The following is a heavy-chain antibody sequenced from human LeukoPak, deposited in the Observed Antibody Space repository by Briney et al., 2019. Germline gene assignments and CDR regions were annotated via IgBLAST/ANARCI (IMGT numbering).Heavy chain of an antibody. CDR1: GFTFSSYG. J-gene: IGHJ4*02. D-gene: IGHD3-9*01. Sequence: GSLRLSCAASGFTFSSYGMHWVRQAPGKGLEWVAFIRYDGSNKYYADSVKGRFTISRDNSKNTLYLQMNSLRAEDTAVYYCAKDLAYYDILTGYLFDYWGQGTLVTVSS. V-gene: IGHV3-30*02. CDR3: AKDLAYYDILTGYLFDY. CDR2: IRYDGSNK.